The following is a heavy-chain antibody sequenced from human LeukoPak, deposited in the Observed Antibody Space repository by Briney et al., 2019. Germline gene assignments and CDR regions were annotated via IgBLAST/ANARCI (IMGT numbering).Heavy chain of an antibody. CDR3: ARGRDYDSSGYVTDY. V-gene: IGHV4-34*01. D-gene: IGHD3-22*01. CDR2: INHSGST. CDR1: GGSFSGYY. J-gene: IGHJ4*02. Sequence: SETLSLTCAVYGGSFSGYYWSWIRQPPGKGLEWIGEINHSGSTNYNPSLKSRVTISVETSKNQFSLKLSSVTAADTAVYYCARGRDYDSSGYVTDYWGQGTLVTVS.